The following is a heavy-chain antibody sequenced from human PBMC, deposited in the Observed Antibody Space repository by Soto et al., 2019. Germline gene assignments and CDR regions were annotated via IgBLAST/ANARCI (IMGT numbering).Heavy chain of an antibody. Sequence: GGSLRLSYAASGFTFRNYGMHWVRQAPGKGLEWVAVISYDGSNTYYAHSVKGRFTISRDISKNTLHLQMNSLRAEDTAVYYVAKVKKLPYYLDCWGPGT. J-gene: IGHJ4*02. CDR1: GFTFRNYG. CDR3: AKVKKLPYYLDC. CDR2: ISYDGSNT. V-gene: IGHV3-30*18. D-gene: IGHD3-10*01.